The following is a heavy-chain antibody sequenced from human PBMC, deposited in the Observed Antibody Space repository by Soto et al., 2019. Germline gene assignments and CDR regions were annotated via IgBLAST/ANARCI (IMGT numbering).Heavy chain of an antibody. J-gene: IGHJ4*02. CDR2: TIPIFGTA. CDR3: ARFPDRGVNYFDY. Sequence: SVKVSCKASGGTFSSYAISWVRQAPGQGLEWMGGTIPIFGTANYAQKFQGRVTITADESTSTAYMELSSLRSEDTAVYYCARFPDRGVNYFDYWGQGTLVTVSS. D-gene: IGHD3-10*01. V-gene: IGHV1-69*13. CDR1: GGTFSSYA.